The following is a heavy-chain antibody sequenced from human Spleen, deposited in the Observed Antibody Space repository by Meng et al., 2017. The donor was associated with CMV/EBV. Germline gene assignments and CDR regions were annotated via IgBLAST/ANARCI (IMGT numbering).Heavy chain of an antibody. CDR2: ISSSGSTI. CDR3: ARGGYGSSTSCYTYGHYYYYYGMDV. D-gene: IGHD2-2*02. Sequence: GGSLRLSCAASGFTFSSYEMNWVRQAPGKGLEWVSYISSSGSTIYYADSVKGRFTISRDNAKNSLYLQMNSLRAEDTAVYYCARGGYGSSTSCYTYGHYYYYYGMDVWGQGTTVTVSS. CDR1: GFTFSSYE. J-gene: IGHJ6*02. V-gene: IGHV3-48*03.